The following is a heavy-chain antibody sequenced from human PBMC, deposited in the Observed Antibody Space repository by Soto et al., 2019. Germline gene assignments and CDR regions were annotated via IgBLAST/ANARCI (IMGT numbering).Heavy chain of an antibody. CDR2: IGATGDT. J-gene: IGHJ6*02. D-gene: IGHD3-16*01. CDR3: AGGSYDGMDV. V-gene: IGHV3-13*01. Sequence: EVQLVESGGGLVQPGGSLRLSCAASGLTFSNYDMHWVRQATGKGLEWVSTIGATGDTSYAGSVKGRFAVSRESAKNSLYLQMNTLRAGDTAVYYCAGGSYDGMDVWGQGTTVTVSS. CDR1: GLTFSNYD.